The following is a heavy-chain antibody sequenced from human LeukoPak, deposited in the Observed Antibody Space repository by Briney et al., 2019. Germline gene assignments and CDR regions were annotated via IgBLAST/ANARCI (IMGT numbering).Heavy chain of an antibody. CDR3: VPSFSGSFV. Sequence: PGRSLRLSCAASGFTFSSYGMNWVRRAPGKGLEWVAVISDDGSDKYYGDSVQGRFTISRDDSENTLFLEMKSLRAEDTAVYYCVPSFSGSFVWGQGTPVTVSS. D-gene: IGHD3-10*01. CDR2: ISDDGSDK. V-gene: IGHV3-30*03. J-gene: IGHJ4*02. CDR1: GFTFSSYG.